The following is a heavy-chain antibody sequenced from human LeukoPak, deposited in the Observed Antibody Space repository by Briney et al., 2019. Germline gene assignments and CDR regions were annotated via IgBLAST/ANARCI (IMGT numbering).Heavy chain of an antibody. CDR2: ISYDGSSK. CDR1: GFTFSNYG. V-gene: IGHV3-30*18. Sequence: GGSLRLSCAASGFTFSNYGMHWVRQAPGKGLEWVALISYDGSSKYFADSVKGRFTISRDNSKNTLYLQMHSLRAEDTAVYYCAKDNVAAAGRYFDYWGQGTLVTVSS. D-gene: IGHD6-13*01. CDR3: AKDNVAAAGRYFDY. J-gene: IGHJ4*02.